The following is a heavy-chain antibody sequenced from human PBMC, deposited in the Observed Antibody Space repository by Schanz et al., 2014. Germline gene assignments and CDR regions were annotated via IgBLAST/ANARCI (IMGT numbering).Heavy chain of an antibody. CDR1: GFTFSDYY. CDR2: ISNSGTYT. J-gene: IGHJ6*02. Sequence: VQLVESGGGVVQPGGSLRLSCAASGFTFSDYYMTWMRQAPGKGREWISYISNSGTYTKYADSVKGRFVISRDNARSSLYLQMSRLRDGDTAVYYCASVIMVAGNHRDGRDVWGQGTTVIVSS. D-gene: IGHD6-19*01. V-gene: IGHV3-11*05. CDR3: ASVIMVAGNHRDGRDV.